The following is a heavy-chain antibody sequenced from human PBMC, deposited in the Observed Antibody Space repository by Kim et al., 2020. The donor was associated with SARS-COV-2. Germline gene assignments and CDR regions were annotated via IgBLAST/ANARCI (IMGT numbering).Heavy chain of an antibody. V-gene: IGHV3-7*01. CDR2: IKNDGSEK. J-gene: IGHJ3*02. CDR3: ARELRSRKALDI. CDR1: GFNFDSFW. D-gene: IGHD2-2*01. Sequence: GGSLRLSCAASGFNFDSFWMSWVRQAPGKGLEWVATIKNDGSEKYSVDSVKGRFTISRDNADKSLDLQMNRLQSEDTAVYYCARELRSRKALDIWVQGT.